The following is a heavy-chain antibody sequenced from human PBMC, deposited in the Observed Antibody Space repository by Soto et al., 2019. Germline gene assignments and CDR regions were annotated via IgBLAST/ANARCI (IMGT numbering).Heavy chain of an antibody. V-gene: IGHV4-31*03. CDR2: IYYSGST. CDR3: XXXXYSXRRSRGMDV. CDR1: GGSIRSGGYY. D-gene: IGHD4-4*01. Sequence: QVQLQESGPGLVKPSQTLSLTCTVSGGSIRSGGYYWSWIRQHPXKGLEWIGYIYYSGSTYYNPSLKSRVTISVDTSKNXXXLXLXSVTXXXTXXXXXXXXYSXRRSRGMDVWGQGTTVTVSS. J-gene: IGHJ6*02.